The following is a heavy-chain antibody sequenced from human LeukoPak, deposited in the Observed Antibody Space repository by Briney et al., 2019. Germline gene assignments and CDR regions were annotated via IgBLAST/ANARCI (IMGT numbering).Heavy chain of an antibody. V-gene: IGHV3-53*01. Sequence: GGSLRLSCAASGFTVSSNYMSWVRQAPGKGLEWVSVIYRGDSTYYADSVKGRFTISRDNSKNTLYLQMNSLRAEGTAVYYCARGGVNTMLRGVIRYYYMDVWGKGTTVTISS. CDR3: ARGGVNTMLRGVIRYYYMDV. CDR2: IYRGDST. CDR1: GFTVSSNY. D-gene: IGHD3-10*01. J-gene: IGHJ6*03.